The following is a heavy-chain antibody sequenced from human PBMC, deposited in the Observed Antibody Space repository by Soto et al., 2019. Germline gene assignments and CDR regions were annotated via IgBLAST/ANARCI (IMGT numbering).Heavy chain of an antibody. CDR2: IYPGDSDT. CDR3: ARGYRTTKICDSWFDH. J-gene: IGHJ5*02. V-gene: IGHV5-51*01. D-gene: IGHD2-8*01. CDR1: GYSFTSYW. Sequence: GESLKISCTGIGYSFTSYWIGWVRQMPGRGLEWMGIIYPGDSDTRYSPSFQDKVTISVDKSITTAYLQWNSLKASDTAMYYCARGYRTTKICDSWFDHWGQGTLVTVSS.